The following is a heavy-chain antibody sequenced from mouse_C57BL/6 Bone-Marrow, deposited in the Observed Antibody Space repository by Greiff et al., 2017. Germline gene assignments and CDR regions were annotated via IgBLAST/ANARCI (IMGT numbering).Heavy chain of an antibody. CDR3: ARDTVVAPFAY. CDR2: ISSGSSTI. D-gene: IGHD1-1*01. Sequence: EVKLMESGGGLVKPGGSLKLSCAASGFTFSDYGMHWVRQAPEKGLEWVAYISSGSSTIYYADTVKGRFTISSDNAKNTLFLQMTSLRSEDTAMYYCARDTVVAPFAYWGQGTLVTVSA. CDR1: GFTFSDYG. V-gene: IGHV5-17*01. J-gene: IGHJ3*01.